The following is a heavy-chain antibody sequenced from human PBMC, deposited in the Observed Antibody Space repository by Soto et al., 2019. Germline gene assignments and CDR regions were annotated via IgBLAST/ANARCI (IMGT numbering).Heavy chain of an antibody. CDR2: ISGSGGST. Sequence: GGSLRLSCAASGFTFSSYAMSWVRQAPGKGLEWVSAISGSGGSTYYADSVKGRFTISRDNSKNTLYLQMNSLRAEDTAVYYCAKDVNYDSSGYYFDDWGQGTRVTVAS. V-gene: IGHV3-23*01. D-gene: IGHD3-22*01. J-gene: IGHJ4*02. CDR1: GFTFSSYA. CDR3: AKDVNYDSSGYYFDD.